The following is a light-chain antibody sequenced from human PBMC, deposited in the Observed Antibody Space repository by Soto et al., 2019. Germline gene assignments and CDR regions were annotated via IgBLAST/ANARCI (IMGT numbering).Light chain of an antibody. Sequence: QSALTQPASVSGSPGQSITISCTGTSSDVGGYNYVSWYQHHPGKAPKLMIYEVSHRPSGVSNRFSGSKSGNTASLTISGLQAEDEADYYCSSYTSSSPLVFGTGTKLTVL. CDR1: SSDVGGYNY. J-gene: IGLJ1*01. CDR3: SSYTSSSPLV. CDR2: EVS. V-gene: IGLV2-14*01.